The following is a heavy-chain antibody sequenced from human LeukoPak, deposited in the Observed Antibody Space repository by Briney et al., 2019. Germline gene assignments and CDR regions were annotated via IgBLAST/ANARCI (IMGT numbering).Heavy chain of an antibody. D-gene: IGHD6-19*01. CDR3: ARGAGWYNY. Sequence: SETLSLTCTVSGSSISSDYWSWIRQPPGKGLEWIGYIYYSGSTRYNPSLKSRVTISVDTSKNQFSLMLSSVTAADTAVYYCARGAGWYNYWGQGILVTVSS. CDR2: IYYSGST. V-gene: IGHV4-59*01. J-gene: IGHJ4*02. CDR1: GSSISSDY.